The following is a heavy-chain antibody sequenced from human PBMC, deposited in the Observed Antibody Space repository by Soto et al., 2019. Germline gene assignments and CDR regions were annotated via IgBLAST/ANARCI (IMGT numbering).Heavy chain of an antibody. V-gene: IGHV4-31*03. Sequence: ASETLSLTCTVSGGSISSGGYYWSWIRQHPGKGLEWIGYIYYSGSTYYNPSLKSRVTISVDTSKNQFSLKLSSVTAADTAVYYCARGDYYGSGSYFLEYYYGMDVWGQGTTVTVSS. D-gene: IGHD3-10*01. CDR1: GGSISSGGYY. J-gene: IGHJ6*02. CDR2: IYYSGST. CDR3: ARGDYYGSGSYFLEYYYGMDV.